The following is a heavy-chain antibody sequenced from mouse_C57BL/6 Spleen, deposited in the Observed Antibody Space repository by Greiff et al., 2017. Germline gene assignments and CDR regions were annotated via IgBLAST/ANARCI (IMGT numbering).Heavy chain of an antibody. V-gene: IGHV3-8*01. D-gene: IGHD1-1*01. J-gene: IGHJ2*01. CDR2: ISYSGST. CDR3: ARYGGHYYGSRGYFDY. Sequence: EVKLVESGPGLAKPSQTLSLTCSVTGYSITSDYWNWIRKFPGNKLEYMGYISYSGSTYYNPSLKSRISITRDTSKNQYYLQLNSVTTEDTATYYCARYGGHYYGSRGYFDYWGQGTTLTVSS. CDR1: GYSITSDY.